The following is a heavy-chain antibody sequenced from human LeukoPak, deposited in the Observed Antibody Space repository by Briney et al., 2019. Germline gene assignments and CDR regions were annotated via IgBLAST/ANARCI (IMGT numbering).Heavy chain of an antibody. CDR2: INAGNGNT. D-gene: IGHD3-22*01. J-gene: IGHJ4*02. CDR1: GYTFTSYA. CDR3: AAYYYDSSGYYYFDY. Sequence: ASVKVSCKASGYTFTSYAMHWVRQAPGQGLEWMGWINAGNGNTKYSQKFQGRVTITRDTSASTAYMELSSLRSEDTAVYYCAAYYYDSSGYYYFDYWGQGTLVTVSS. V-gene: IGHV1-3*01.